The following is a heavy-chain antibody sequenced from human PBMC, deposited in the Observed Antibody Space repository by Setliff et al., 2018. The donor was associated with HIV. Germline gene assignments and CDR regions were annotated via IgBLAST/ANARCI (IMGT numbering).Heavy chain of an antibody. V-gene: IGHV3-43*01. D-gene: IGHD2-2*01. CDR1: GFIFGDYT. J-gene: IGHJ4*02. CDR2: ISWDGATT. Sequence: PGGSLRLSCAASGFIFGDYTMHWVRQAPGKGLEWISVISWDGATTYYADSVKGRFTISRDNRKNSLYLQMDSLTIEDTAVYYCASHFGYCSSTSCEGYWGQGALVTVSS. CDR3: ASHFGYCSSTSCEGY.